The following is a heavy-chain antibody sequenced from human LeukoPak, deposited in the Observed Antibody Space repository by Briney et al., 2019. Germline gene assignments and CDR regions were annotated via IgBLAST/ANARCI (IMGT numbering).Heavy chain of an antibody. J-gene: IGHJ3*02. CDR3: ASFFISFVVVDI. Sequence: SETLSLTCTVSGGSITSSNYYWGWIRQPPGKGLEWIGSIYYSGTTYYKPSLKSRVTISVDTSKNQFSLKLSSVTAADTAVYYCASFFISFVVVDIWGQGTTVTVSS. V-gene: IGHV4-39*07. D-gene: IGHD2-21*01. CDR1: GGSITSSNYY. CDR2: IYYSGTT.